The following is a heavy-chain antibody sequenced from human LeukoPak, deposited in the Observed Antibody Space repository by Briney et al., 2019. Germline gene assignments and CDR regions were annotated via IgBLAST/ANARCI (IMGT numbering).Heavy chain of an antibody. CDR2: ITGTGSHI. D-gene: IGHD3-22*01. J-gene: IGHJ3*02. Sequence: PGGSMRLSRAASGFTFRSYTMSWVRQAPGKGLEWVSSITGTGSHIYYADSVRGRFTMSRDNAKNSLYLQMNSLRVEDTGVYYCVVYDSSNTYSAFDIWGQGTVVTVSS. CDR1: GFTFRSYT. V-gene: IGHV3-21*01. CDR3: VVYDSSNTYSAFDI.